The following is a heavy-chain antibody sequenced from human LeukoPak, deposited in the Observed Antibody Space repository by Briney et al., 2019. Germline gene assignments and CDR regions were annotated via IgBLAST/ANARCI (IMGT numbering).Heavy chain of an antibody. D-gene: IGHD3-9*01. CDR1: GFTFSSYA. CDR3: ARDPHVLRYFDWSRPYYFDY. J-gene: IGHJ4*02. V-gene: IGHV3-30-3*01. CDR2: ISYDGSNK. Sequence: LRLSCAASGFTFSSYAMHWVRQAPGKGLEWVAVISYDGSNKYYADSVKGRFTISRDNSKNTLYLQMNSLRAEDTAVYYCARDPHVLRYFDWSRPYYFDYWGQGTLVTVSS.